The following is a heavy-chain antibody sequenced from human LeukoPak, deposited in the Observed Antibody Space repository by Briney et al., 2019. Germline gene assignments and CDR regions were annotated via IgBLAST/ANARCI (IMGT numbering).Heavy chain of an antibody. Sequence: GGSLRLSCAASGFTFSSYEMNWVRQAPGKGLEWVSYISSSGSSIYYADSVKGRFTISRDNAKNSLYLQMNSLRAEDTAVYYCARDWGAYYHFFDYWGQGTLVTVSS. CDR3: ARDWGAYYHFFDY. CDR2: ISSSGSSI. CDR1: GFTFSSYE. J-gene: IGHJ4*02. V-gene: IGHV3-48*03. D-gene: IGHD3-22*01.